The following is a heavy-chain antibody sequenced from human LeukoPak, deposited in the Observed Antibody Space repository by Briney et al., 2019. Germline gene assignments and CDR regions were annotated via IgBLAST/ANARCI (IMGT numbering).Heavy chain of an antibody. Sequence: GGSLRLSCAASGFTFSTYAMNWVRQAPGKGLEWVSGISGSGGSTYHADSVKGRFTISRDSSKNTAYLQMNSLKTEDTAVYYCAGGTTVTTLDYWGQGTLVTVSS. CDR2: ISGSGGST. V-gene: IGHV3-23*01. CDR3: AGGTTVTTLDY. D-gene: IGHD4-17*01. CDR1: GFTFSTYA. J-gene: IGHJ4*02.